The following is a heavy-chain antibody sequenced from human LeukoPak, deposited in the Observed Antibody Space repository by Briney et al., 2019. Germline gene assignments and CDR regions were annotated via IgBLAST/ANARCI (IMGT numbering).Heavy chain of an antibody. J-gene: IGHJ6*03. CDR3: ARDRSHYYYNYYYMDV. Sequence: GGSLRLSCAASGFTFSSYSMNWVRQAPGKGLEWVSSISSSSSYIYYADSVKGRFTISRDNAKNSLYLQMNSLRAEDTAVYYCARDRSHYYYNYYYMDVWGKGTTVTVSS. CDR1: GFTFSSYS. CDR2: ISSSSSYI. V-gene: IGHV3-21*01.